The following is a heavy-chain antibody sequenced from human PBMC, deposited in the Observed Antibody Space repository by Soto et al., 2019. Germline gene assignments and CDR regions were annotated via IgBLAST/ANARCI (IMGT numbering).Heavy chain of an antibody. D-gene: IGHD3-3*01. CDR3: ARDVHLDFGEVTGFDP. J-gene: IGHJ5*02. V-gene: IGHV1-18*01. CDR2: ISAYNGNT. CDR1: GYTFTSYG. Sequence: QVQLVQSGSEVKKPGASVKVSCKASGYTFTSYGISWVRQAPGQGLEWMGWISAYNGNTNYAQKFQGRVSMTTVTSTSTAYMELRTLRSDDTAVYYCARDVHLDFGEVTGFDPWGQGTLVTVSS.